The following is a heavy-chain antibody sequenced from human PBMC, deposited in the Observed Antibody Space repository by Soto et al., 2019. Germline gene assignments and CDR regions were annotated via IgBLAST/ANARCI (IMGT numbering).Heavy chain of an antibody. CDR1: GFTIDNYG. CDR3: VRSGDYRSGSYWYFFDY. Sequence: GGTLRLSCAASGFTIDNYGMSWVRQVPGKGLEWVSGMYWKDGNTHYADSVKGRFTISRDNAKNSLLLQLNSRRAEDTALYYCVRSGDYRSGSYWYFFDYWGQGALVTVSS. CDR2: MYWKDGNT. J-gene: IGHJ4*02. V-gene: IGHV3-20*04. D-gene: IGHD3-10*01.